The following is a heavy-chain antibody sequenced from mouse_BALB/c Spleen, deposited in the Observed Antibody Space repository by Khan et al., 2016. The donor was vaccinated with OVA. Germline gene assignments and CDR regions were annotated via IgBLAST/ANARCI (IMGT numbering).Heavy chain of an antibody. J-gene: IGHJ3*01. CDR2: IFPGSVST. Sequence: QVQLKESGGDLMKPGASVKISCKATGYTFSSYWIEWVKQRPGHGLEWCGQIFPGSVSTTYNEKFKGKATFTADTSSNTAYMQLSSLTSEDSAVYYCARGGYGGFAYWGQGTLVTVSA. V-gene: IGHV1-9*01. CDR3: ARGGYGGFAY. D-gene: IGHD2-2*01. CDR1: GYTFSSYW.